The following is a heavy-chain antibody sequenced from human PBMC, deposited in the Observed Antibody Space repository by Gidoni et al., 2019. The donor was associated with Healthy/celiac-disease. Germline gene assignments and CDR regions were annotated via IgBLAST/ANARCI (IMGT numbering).Heavy chain of an antibody. D-gene: IGHD4-17*01. CDR1: GFTFSDYY. V-gene: IGHV3-11*05. CDR3: ARLGVTMHSGVGY. J-gene: IGHJ4*02. CDR2: ISSSSSYT. Sequence: QVQLVESGGGLVKPGGSMRLSGAASGFTFSDYYMSWIRQAPGKGLEWVSYISSSSSYTNYADSVKGRFTISRDNAKNSLYLQMNSLRAEDTAVYYCARLGVTMHSGVGYWGQGTLVTVSS.